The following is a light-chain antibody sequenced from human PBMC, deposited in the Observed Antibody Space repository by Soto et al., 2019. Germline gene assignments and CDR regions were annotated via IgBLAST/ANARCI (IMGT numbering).Light chain of an antibody. V-gene: IGKV3-20*01. CDR2: AAS. J-gene: IGKJ5*01. Sequence: EIVFAQSPDTLSFSPGVGSTFCCSAIQSVRSSYLAWYQQTPGQTPRLLIYAASSRATGIPDRFSGSGSGTYFTLTISRLEPEDFAVYYCQQYGSSPPITCGQGTRLEIK. CDR3: QQYGSSPPIT. CDR1: QSVRSSY.